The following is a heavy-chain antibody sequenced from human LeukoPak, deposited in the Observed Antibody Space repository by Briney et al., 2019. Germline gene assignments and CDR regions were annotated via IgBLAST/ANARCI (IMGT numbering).Heavy chain of an antibody. Sequence: GGSLRLSCAAPGFTFSSYGMHWVRQAPGKGLEWVAVISYDGSNKYYADSVKGRFTISRDNSKNTLYLQMNSLRAEDTAVYYCARGFPSPDKRPCWGQGTLVTVSS. CDR2: ISYDGSNK. CDR1: GFTFSSYG. D-gene: IGHD3-10*01. CDR3: ARGFPSPDKRPC. J-gene: IGHJ4*02. V-gene: IGHV3-30*03.